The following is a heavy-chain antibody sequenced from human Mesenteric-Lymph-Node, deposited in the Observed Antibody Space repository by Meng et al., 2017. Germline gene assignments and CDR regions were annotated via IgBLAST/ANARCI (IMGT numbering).Heavy chain of an antibody. V-gene: IGHV1-2*06. J-gene: IGHJ3*02. CDR3: ARGRIGYGDYDRDAFDI. D-gene: IGHD4-17*01. CDR2: INPNSGGT. Sequence: ASVKVSCKASGYTFTGYYMHWVRQAPGQGLEWMGRINPNSGGTNHAQKFQGRVTMTRDTSISTAYMELSRLRSDDTAVYYCARGRIGYGDYDRDAFDIWGQGTMVTVSS. CDR1: GYTFTGYY.